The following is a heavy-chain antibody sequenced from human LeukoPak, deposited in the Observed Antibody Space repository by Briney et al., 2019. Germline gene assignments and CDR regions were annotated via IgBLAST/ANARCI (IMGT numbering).Heavy chain of an antibody. CDR1: GFTFSNYA. J-gene: IGHJ5*02. CDR3: AKDSGYGSGSYSRWFDP. V-gene: IGHV3-23*01. D-gene: IGHD3-10*01. CDR2: ISSSGGNT. Sequence: GGSLRLSCAASGFTFSNYAMSWVRQAPGKGLEWVSAISSSGGNTYYADSVKGRFTISRDNSKNTLYLQMNSLRAEDTAVYYCAKDSGYGSGSYSRWFDPWGQGTLVTVSS.